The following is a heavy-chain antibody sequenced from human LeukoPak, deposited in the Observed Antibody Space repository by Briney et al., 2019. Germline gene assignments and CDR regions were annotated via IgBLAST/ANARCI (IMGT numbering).Heavy chain of an antibody. Sequence: PGGSLRLSCAASGFTFSSYGMHWVRQAPGKGLEWVVVIWYDGSKKYYGDSMKGRFTISRDNSKNTLPLQMNSLRAEDTAVYYCARDRSYDSSGPDYWGQGTQVTVSS. J-gene: IGHJ4*02. CDR3: ARDRSYDSSGPDY. CDR1: GFTFSSYG. D-gene: IGHD3-22*01. V-gene: IGHV3-33*01. CDR2: IWYDGSKK.